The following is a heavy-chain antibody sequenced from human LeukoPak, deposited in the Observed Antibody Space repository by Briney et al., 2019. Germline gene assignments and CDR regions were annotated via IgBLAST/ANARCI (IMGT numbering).Heavy chain of an antibody. V-gene: IGHV3-23*01. CDR1: GLTFSNSA. J-gene: IGHJ6*03. D-gene: IGHD3-16*01. CDR3: VKDGSWGDYYFYFYIDV. Sequence: GGSLRLSCEASGLTFSNSAMGWVRQAPGKGLEWVSGVSTSGHYTYYADSAKGRFTISRDNSKNTLFLQMNSLRAEDTALYYCVKDGSWGDYYFYFYIDVWGKGTTVTVSS. CDR2: VSTSGHYT.